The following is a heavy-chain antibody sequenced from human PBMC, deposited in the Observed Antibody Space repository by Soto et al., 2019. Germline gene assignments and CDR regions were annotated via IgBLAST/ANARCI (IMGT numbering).Heavy chain of an antibody. CDR2: INPSGGST. Sequence: ASLKVSCKASGYTFTSYYMHWVRQAPGQGLEWMGIINPSGGSTSYAQKFQGRVTMTRDTSTSTVYMELSSLRSEDTAVYYCARAHTIFGVVITLDYWGQGTLVTVSS. D-gene: IGHD3-3*01. V-gene: IGHV1-46*01. J-gene: IGHJ4*02. CDR1: GYTFTSYY. CDR3: ARAHTIFGVVITLDY.